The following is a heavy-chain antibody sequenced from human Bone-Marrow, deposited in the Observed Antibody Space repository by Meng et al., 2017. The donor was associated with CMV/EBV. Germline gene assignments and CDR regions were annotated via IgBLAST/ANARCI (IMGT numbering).Heavy chain of an antibody. CDR3: AKVITNSPLGYFDN. D-gene: IGHD3-16*01. Sequence: GESLKISCAASGFTFSSYAMTWVRQAPGKRLEWVSVTYSDGGTTYYADSVKGRFTISRDNSKNTLYLQMNSLRAEDTALYYCAKVITNSPLGYFDNWGQGTLVTVSS. CDR2: TYSDGGTT. J-gene: IGHJ4*02. V-gene: IGHV3-23*03. CDR1: GFTFSSYA.